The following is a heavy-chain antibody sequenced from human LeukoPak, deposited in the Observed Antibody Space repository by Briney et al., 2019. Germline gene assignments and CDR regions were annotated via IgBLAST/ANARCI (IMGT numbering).Heavy chain of an antibody. J-gene: IGHJ4*02. Sequence: PSETLSLTCSVSGGSISSSSYYWGWIRQPPGKGLEWIGSFHYSGSTYYNPSLKSRVTISVDTSKNQFSLKLSSVTAADTAVYYCARGITILLRFGESYFDYWGQGTLVTVSS. CDR3: ARGITILLRFGESYFDY. D-gene: IGHD3-10*01. V-gene: IGHV4-39*07. CDR2: FHYSGST. CDR1: GGSISSSSYY.